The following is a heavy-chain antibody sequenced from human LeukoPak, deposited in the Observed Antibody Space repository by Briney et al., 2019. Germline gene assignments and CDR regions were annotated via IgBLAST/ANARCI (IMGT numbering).Heavy chain of an antibody. CDR1: GFTFSSYW. CDR2: ISGSGGST. CDR3: AKAKVLLWFGEYYFDY. V-gene: IGHV3-23*01. D-gene: IGHD3-10*01. Sequence: TGGSLRLSCAASGFTFSSYWMSWVRQAPGKGLEWVSAISGSGGSTYYADSVKGRFTISRDNSKNTLYLQMNSLRAEDTAVYYCAKAKVLLWFGEYYFDYWGQGTLVTVSS. J-gene: IGHJ4*02.